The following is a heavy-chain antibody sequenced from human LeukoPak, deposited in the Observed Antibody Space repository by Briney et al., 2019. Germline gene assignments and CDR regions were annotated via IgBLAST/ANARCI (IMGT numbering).Heavy chain of an antibody. Sequence: PSETLSLTCTVSGGSIGSYYWSWMRQPPGKGLEWIGNIYISGSTNYNPSLKSRVTISVDTSKNQLSLKLSAVTAADTAVYYCARNTVVTHLLDYWGQGTLVTVSS. J-gene: IGHJ4*02. CDR3: ARNTVVTHLLDY. CDR2: IYISGST. CDR1: GGSIGSYY. D-gene: IGHD4-23*01. V-gene: IGHV4-4*09.